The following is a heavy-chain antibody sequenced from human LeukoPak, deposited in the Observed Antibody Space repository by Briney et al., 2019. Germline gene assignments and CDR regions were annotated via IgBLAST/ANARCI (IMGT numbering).Heavy chain of an antibody. J-gene: IGHJ4*02. CDR2: IIPILGIA. CDR1: GYTFTSYA. V-gene: IGHV1-69*04. Sequence: GASVKVSCKASGYTFTSYAISWVRQAPGQGLEWMGRIIPILGIANYAQKFQGRVTITADKSTSTAYMELSSLRSEDTAVYYCAREGYYYDSSGYYYFDYWGQGTLVTVSS. CDR3: AREGYYYDSSGYYYFDY. D-gene: IGHD3-22*01.